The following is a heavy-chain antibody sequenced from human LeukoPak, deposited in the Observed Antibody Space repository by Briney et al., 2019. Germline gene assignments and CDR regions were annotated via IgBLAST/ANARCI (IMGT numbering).Heavy chain of an antibody. D-gene: IGHD5-18*01. V-gene: IGHV3-30*03. CDR1: GFTFSSYS. Sequence: GGSLRLSCAASGFTFSSYSMHWVRQAPGKGLEWVVRIGPDGSTEHYTDSVKGRFIISRDNSRKTVYLEMNSLRVEDTAVYYCARDGDYSSGYGKDYWGQGTLVTVSS. CDR3: ARDGDYSSGYGKDY. CDR2: IGPDGSTE. J-gene: IGHJ4*02.